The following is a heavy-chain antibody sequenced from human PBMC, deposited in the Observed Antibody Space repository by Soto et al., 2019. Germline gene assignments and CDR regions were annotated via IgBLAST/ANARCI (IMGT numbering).Heavy chain of an antibody. D-gene: IGHD3-10*01. Sequence: VQLQESVQGLVKPSGTLSLTCAVSGGSIRSINWWSWVRNPPGKGREGIGEIYHSGSTNYNPSLKSRVTISVDKSTTQFSLKLSSVTAADTAVYYCARLSDRWYASGGYFDYWGQGTLFTVSS. CDR3: ARLSDRWYASGGYFDY. V-gene: IGHV4-4*02. CDR1: GGSIRSINW. CDR2: IYHSGST. J-gene: IGHJ4*02.